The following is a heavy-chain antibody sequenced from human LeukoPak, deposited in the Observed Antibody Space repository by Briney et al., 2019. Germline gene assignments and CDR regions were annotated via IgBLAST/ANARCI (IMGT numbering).Heavy chain of an antibody. J-gene: IGHJ4*02. Sequence: PSETLSLTCTVSGGSISSYYWSWIRQPPGKGLEWIGYIYYSGATNYKPSLQSRVAMSIDVSKSRFSLKLSSVAAADTAVYYCARADYAGLFDYWGQGALLSVSS. CDR3: ARADYAGLFDY. V-gene: IGHV4-59*01. CDR2: IYYSGAT. D-gene: IGHD4-17*01. CDR1: GGSISSYY.